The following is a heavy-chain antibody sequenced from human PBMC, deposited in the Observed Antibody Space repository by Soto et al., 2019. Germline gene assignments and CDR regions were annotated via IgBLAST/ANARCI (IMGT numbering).Heavy chain of an antibody. CDR1: GFTFNTYW. CDR3: ARGAGGYYYMDV. V-gene: IGHV3-74*01. Sequence: EVQLVESGGGLVQTGGSLRLSCATSGFTFNTYWMHWVRQAPGKGLVWVSRIYSDGSRTSYADSVKGRFTISRDNAKNTLYLQMDSLSPEDTAVYYCARGAGGYYYMDVWGKGTTVTVSS. J-gene: IGHJ6*03. CDR2: IYSDGSRT. D-gene: IGHD3-10*01.